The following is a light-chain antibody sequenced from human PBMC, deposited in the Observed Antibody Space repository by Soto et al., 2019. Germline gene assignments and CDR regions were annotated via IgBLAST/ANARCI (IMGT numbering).Light chain of an antibody. CDR2: DVT. CDR3: CSYAGRYTVH. V-gene: IGLV2-11*01. J-gene: IGLJ2*01. Sequence: QSALTQPRSVSGSPGQSVTISCTGTSSDVGAYNYVSWYQQHPGEAPKIMIYDVTKRPSGVPDRFSGSKSGNTASLTISGLRAEDEADYYCCSYAGRYTVHFGGGTKLTVL. CDR1: SSDVGAYNY.